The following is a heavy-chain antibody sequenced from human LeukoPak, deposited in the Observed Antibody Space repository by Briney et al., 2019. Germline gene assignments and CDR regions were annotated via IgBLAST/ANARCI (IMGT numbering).Heavy chain of an antibody. D-gene: IGHD2-21*01. CDR3: ARGDWQS. J-gene: IGHJ5*02. Sequence: PGGSLRLSCASSGVTVSSKYRTWVRQAPGKGREWVSVIYSDGSTYYADSVKGRFTISRDNSKNTLYLQMSSLRADDTAVYYCARGDWQSWGQGTLVTVSS. CDR2: IYSDGST. V-gene: IGHV3-53*01. CDR1: GVTVSSKY.